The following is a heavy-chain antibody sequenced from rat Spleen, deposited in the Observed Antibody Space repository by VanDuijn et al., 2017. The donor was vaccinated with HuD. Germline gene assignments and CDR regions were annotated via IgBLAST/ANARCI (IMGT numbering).Heavy chain of an antibody. CDR3: TRDRILRSTGFDY. J-gene: IGHJ2*01. CDR2: ISPSGSTT. D-gene: IGHD1-6*01. V-gene: IGHV5-19*01. Sequence: EVQVVETGGGLVQPGRSLKLSCAASGFTFTNYGMHWIRQAPTNGLEWVASISPSGSTTHYRDSVKGRFTISRDNAKTTLYLQMINLRSEDTATYYCTRDRILRSTGFDYWGQGVMVTVSS. CDR1: GFTFTNYG.